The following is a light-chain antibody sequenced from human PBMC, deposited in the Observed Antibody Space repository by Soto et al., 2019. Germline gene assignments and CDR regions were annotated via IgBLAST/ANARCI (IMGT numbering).Light chain of an antibody. CDR2: EVA. J-gene: IGLJ2*01. Sequence: QSALTQPASVSGSPGQSITISCTGTSSDLGGYNYVSWYQQHPDKAPKLIIYEVANRPSGVSTRFSGSKSGNTASLTISGLQADDEAYYYCSSYTDSNIVVFGGGTKLTVL. CDR3: SSYTDSNIVV. CDR1: SSDLGGYNY. V-gene: IGLV2-14*01.